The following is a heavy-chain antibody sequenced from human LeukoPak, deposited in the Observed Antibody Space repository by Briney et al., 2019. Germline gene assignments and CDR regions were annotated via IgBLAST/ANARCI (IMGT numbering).Heavy chain of an antibody. J-gene: IGHJ6*03. CDR2: INTSNGNT. V-gene: IGHV1-18*01. Sequence: GASVKVSCKASGYTLSAFGISWVRQAPGVGLEWMGWINTSNGNTNYAQKLQGRVTMTTDTSTSTAYMELRSLRSDDTAVYYCARVDYYYYMDVWGKGTTVTVSS. CDR3: ARVDYYYYMDV. CDR1: GYTLSAFG.